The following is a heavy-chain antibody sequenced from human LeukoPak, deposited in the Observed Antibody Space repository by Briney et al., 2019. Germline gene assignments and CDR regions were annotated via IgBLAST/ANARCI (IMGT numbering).Heavy chain of an antibody. CDR3: ARRDYVWGSDRSYFDY. D-gene: IGHD3-16*02. J-gene: IGHJ4*02. V-gene: IGHV4-38-2*01. CDR2: IYHSGTT. CDR1: GCPATSGFY. Sequence: SETLSLTCSASGCPATSGFYWGWIRQPPGKGLEWIGSIYHSGTTFYNASLQGRVSISVDTAKKNLSLKLSSLTAADTALYYCARRDYVWGSDRSYFDYLGLGTLVTVSS.